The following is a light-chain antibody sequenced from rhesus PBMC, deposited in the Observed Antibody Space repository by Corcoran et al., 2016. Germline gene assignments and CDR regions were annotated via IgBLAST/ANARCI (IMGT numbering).Light chain of an antibody. Sequence: QSALTQPPSVSKSLGQSVTISCTGTSNDIGGYTYVSWYQKSPVTGPKLLIYNVNKRPSGVSDRFSGSKSANTASLTISGLQAEDEADYYCCSYRRGGTFIFGVGTRLTVL. V-gene: IGLV2S9*01. J-gene: IGLJ1*01. CDR3: CSYRRGGTFI. CDR1: SNDIGGYTY. CDR2: NVN.